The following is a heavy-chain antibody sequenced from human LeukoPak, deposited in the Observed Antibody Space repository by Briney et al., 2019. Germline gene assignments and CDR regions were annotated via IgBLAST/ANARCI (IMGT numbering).Heavy chain of an antibody. V-gene: IGHV3-53*01. CDR3: ARDLSFGSGYYVRLGY. D-gene: IGHD3-22*01. CDR1: GFTVSSNC. Sequence: GGSLRLSCAASGFTVSSNCMSWVRQAPGKGLEWVSVIYSGGSTYYADFVKGRFTISRDNSKNTLYLQMNSLRAEDTAVYYCARDLSFGSGYYVRLGYWGQGTLVTVSS. CDR2: IYSGGST. J-gene: IGHJ4*02.